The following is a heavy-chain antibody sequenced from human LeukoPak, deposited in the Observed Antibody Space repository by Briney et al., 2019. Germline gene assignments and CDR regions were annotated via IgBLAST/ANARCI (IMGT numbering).Heavy chain of an antibody. V-gene: IGHV4-30-2*01. CDR2: IYHSGST. CDR3: ARQYCSSTSCYIHWFDP. CDR1: GGSISSGGYY. J-gene: IGHJ5*02. Sequence: SETLSLTCTVSGGSISSGGYYWSWIRQPPGKGLEWIGYIYHSGSTYYNPSLKSRVTISVDRSKNQFSLKLSSVTAADTAVYYCARQYCSSTSCYIHWFDPWGQGTLVTVSS. D-gene: IGHD2-2*02.